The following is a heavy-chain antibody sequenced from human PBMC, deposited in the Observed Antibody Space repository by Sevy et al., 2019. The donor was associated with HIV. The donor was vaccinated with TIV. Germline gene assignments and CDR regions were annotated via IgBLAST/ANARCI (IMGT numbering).Heavy chain of an antibody. D-gene: IGHD3-3*01. CDR1: GYIFSDYN. CDR3: VREDINAPRTLLSFDI. CDR2: INPNSGVT. J-gene: IGHJ3*02. Sequence: ASVKVSCKTTGYIFSDYNMHWVRQAPGQGLEWMALINPNSGVTIYAHNFRGRVSVTRDTSMSTAYMELSGLTSDETAVCYCVREDINAPRTLLSFDIWGQGTMVTVSS. V-gene: IGHV1-2*06.